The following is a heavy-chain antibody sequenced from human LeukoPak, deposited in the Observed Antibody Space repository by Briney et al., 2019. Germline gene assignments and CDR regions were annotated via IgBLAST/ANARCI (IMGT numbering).Heavy chain of an antibody. CDR1: GVSMNSDY. V-gene: IGHV4-59*08. D-gene: IGHD3-3*01. CDR3: ARGDFWRGSQPFDY. Sequence: SETLSLTCSVSGVSMNSDYWSWIRQPPRKEGEWRAYIFYTAGTNYNPSLKSRVTISVDTSKNQFSLPLNSVTAADTAVYYCARGDFWRGSQPFDYWGQGILVTVSS. CDR2: IFYTAGT. J-gene: IGHJ4*02.